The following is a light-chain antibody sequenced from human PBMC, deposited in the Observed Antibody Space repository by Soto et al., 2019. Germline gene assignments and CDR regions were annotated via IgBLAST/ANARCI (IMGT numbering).Light chain of an antibody. Sequence: EIVLTQSPGTLSLSPGERATLSCRASQSVRSSSLAWYQQKPGQAPRLLIYGPSSRATGIPDRFSGSGSGTDFTFTISRLEPEDFAVYYCQHYGSSSWTFGQGTKVEIK. CDR1: QSVRSSS. CDR3: QHYGSSSWT. V-gene: IGKV3-20*01. CDR2: GPS. J-gene: IGKJ1*01.